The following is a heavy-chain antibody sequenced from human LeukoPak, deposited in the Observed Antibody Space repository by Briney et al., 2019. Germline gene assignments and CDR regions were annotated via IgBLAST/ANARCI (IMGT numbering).Heavy chain of an antibody. Sequence: GGSLRLSCAASGFTFDDYTMHWVRQAPGKGLEWVSLISWDGGSTYYADSVKGRFTISRDNSKNTLYLQMNSLRAEDTAVYYCAKDLLTRGVEPWGQGTLVTVSS. J-gene: IGHJ5*02. V-gene: IGHV3-43*01. CDR1: GFTFDDYT. CDR2: ISWDGGST. CDR3: AKDLLTRGVEP. D-gene: IGHD3-3*01.